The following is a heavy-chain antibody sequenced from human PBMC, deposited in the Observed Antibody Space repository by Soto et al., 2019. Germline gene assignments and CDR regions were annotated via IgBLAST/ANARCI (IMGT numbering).Heavy chain of an antibody. V-gene: IGHV3-11*01. CDR2: ISSGGFIT. Sequence: QVQLVESGGGSVKPGGSLRLSCAASGFTFSDYYMSWIRQAPGKGLEWVSYISSGGFITYYADSVKGRFTTSWDKAKNSLYLQMNTLSANDTAVYYCATGVVPATKWGYYSYGLDVWGQGTTVTVPS. J-gene: IGHJ6*02. CDR1: GFTFSDYY. D-gene: IGHD2-2*01. CDR3: ATGVVPATKWGYYSYGLDV.